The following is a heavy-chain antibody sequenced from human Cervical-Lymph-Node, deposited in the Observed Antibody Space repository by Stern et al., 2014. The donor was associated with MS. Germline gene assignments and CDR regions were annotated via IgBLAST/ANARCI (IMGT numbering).Heavy chain of an antibody. V-gene: IGHV1-2*04. CDR1: GYTFTDYY. J-gene: IGHJ6*02. D-gene: IGHD1-1*01. Sequence: VQLVDSGAEVKNPGASVKVSCKASGYTFTDYYMQWMRQAPEQGLERMGWIKPNNGGTKSAQKFQGWVTMTRDTSTSTAYMELSRLRSDDTAIYYCARASTTANNYYDGVDVWGQGTTVTVTS. CDR3: ARASTTANNYYDGVDV. CDR2: IKPNNGGT.